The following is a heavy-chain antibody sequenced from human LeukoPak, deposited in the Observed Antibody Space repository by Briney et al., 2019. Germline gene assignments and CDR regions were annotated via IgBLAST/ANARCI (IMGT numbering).Heavy chain of an antibody. CDR1: EFSVGSNY. V-gene: IGHV3-66*01. CDR2: IYSGGST. J-gene: IGHJ4*02. Sequence: GGSLRLSCAASEFSVGSNYMTWVRQAPGKGLEWVSLIYSGGSTYYADSVKGRFTISRDNSKNTLYLQMNSLRAEDTAVYYCAKDWAGRYSSGWYYFDYWGQGTLVTVSS. CDR3: AKDWAGRYSSGWYYFDY. D-gene: IGHD6-19*01.